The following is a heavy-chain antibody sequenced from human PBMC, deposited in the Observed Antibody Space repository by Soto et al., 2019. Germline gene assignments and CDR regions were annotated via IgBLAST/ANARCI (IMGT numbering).Heavy chain of an antibody. Sequence: SETLSLTCTASGGSISSGGYYWSWIRQHPGKGLEWIGYIYYSGSTYYNPSLKSRVTISVDTSKNQFSLKLSSVTAADTAVYYCARDWGRYFDWAHTPDAFDIWGQGTMVTVSS. CDR3: ARDWGRYFDWAHTPDAFDI. CDR1: GGSISSGGYY. J-gene: IGHJ3*02. V-gene: IGHV4-31*03. CDR2: IYYSGST. D-gene: IGHD3-9*01.